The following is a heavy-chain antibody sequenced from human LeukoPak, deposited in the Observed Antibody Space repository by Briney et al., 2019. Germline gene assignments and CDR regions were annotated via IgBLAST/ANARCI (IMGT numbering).Heavy chain of an antibody. J-gene: IGHJ4*02. Sequence: SETLSLHCTGSGGPLSSHYWSWIRQPAGKGLEWIGRIYPSGSTNYTPSLKRRVTMSVDTSKNQFSLQLSAVTAADTAVDYCAREMIDTAIDGTFDYWGQGTLVTVSS. V-gene: IGHV4-4*07. D-gene: IGHD5-18*01. CDR1: GGPLSSHY. CDR2: IYPSGST. CDR3: AREMIDTAIDGTFDY.